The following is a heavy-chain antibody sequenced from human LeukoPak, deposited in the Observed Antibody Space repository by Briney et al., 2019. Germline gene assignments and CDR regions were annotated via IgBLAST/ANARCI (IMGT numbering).Heavy chain of an antibody. CDR3: ARMWFSSSWDRQFDP. D-gene: IGHD6-13*01. CDR2: IYYSGST. J-gene: IGHJ5*02. V-gene: IGHV4-59*01. Sequence: SETLSLTCTVSGGSISSYSWSWIRQPPGKGLEWIGYIYYSGSTNYNPSLKSRVTISVDTSKNQFSLKLSSVTAADTAVYYCARMWFSSSWDRQFDPWGQGTLVTASS. CDR1: GGSISSYS.